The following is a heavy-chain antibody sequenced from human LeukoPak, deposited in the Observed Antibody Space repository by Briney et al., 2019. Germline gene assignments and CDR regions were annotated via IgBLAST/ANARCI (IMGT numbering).Heavy chain of an antibody. J-gene: IGHJ4*02. D-gene: IGHD6-13*01. Sequence: ASVKVSCKASGYMFTNYYMHWVRQAPRQGLEWMGIINPSGGSTSCAQRFQGRVTMTSDTSTTTVYMEVSSLTSEDMAVYYCARTCSRSDPFDYWGRGTLVTVSS. CDR3: ARTCSRSDPFDY. V-gene: IGHV1-46*01. CDR1: GYMFTNYY. CDR2: INPSGGST.